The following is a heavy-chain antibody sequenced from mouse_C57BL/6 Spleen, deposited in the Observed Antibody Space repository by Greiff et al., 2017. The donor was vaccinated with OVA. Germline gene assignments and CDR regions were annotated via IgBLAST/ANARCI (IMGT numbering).Heavy chain of an antibody. V-gene: IGHV5-6*01. Sequence: VQLQQSGGDLVKPGGSLKLSCAASGFTFSSYGMSWVRQTPDKRLEWVATISSGGSYTYYPDSVKGRFTISRDNAKNTLYLQMSSLKSEDTAMYYCARHGGGDLYYAMDYWGQGTSVTVSS. CDR2: ISSGGSYT. J-gene: IGHJ4*01. D-gene: IGHD3-3*01. CDR3: ARHGGGDLYYAMDY. CDR1: GFTFSSYG.